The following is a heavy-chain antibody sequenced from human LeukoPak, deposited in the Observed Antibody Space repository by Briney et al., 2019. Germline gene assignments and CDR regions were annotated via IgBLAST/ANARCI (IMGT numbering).Heavy chain of an antibody. CDR1: GSTFSSYS. CDR2: ISSSSSYI. CDR3: ARVRSSPTLKYYYMDV. Sequence: GGSLRLSYAASGSTFSSYSMNWVRQAPGKGLEWVSSISSSSSYIYYADSVKGRFTISRDNAKNSLYLQMNSLRAEDTAVYYCARVRSSPTLKYYYMDVWGKGTTVTVSS. V-gene: IGHV3-21*01. J-gene: IGHJ6*03. D-gene: IGHD6-19*01.